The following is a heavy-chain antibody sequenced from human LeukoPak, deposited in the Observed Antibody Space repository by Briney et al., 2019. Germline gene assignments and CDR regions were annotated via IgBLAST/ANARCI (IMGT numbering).Heavy chain of an antibody. CDR2: IYYSGST. D-gene: IGHD5-12*01. J-gene: IGHJ4*02. V-gene: IGHV4-31*03. CDR3: ASGGYSGYEFDY. CDR1: GGSIRTSEDH. Sequence: PSETLSLTCTVSGGSIRTSEDHWTWIRQHPGKGLEWMGYIYYSGSTYYNPSLKSRVTISVDTSKNQFSLKLSSVTAADTAVYYCASGGYSGYEFDYWGQGTLVTVSS.